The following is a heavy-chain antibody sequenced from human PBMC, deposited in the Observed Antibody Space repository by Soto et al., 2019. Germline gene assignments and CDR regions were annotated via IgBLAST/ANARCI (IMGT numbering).Heavy chain of an antibody. CDR1: GGSISSYY. J-gene: IGHJ6*03. CDR2: IYYSGST. Sequence: SETLSLTCTVSGGSISSYYWSWIRQPPGKGLEWIGYIYYSGSTNYNPSLKSRVTISVDTSKNQFSLKLSSVTAADTAVYYCARLVEGPTGTTYKYYYYMDVWGKGTTVTVSS. V-gene: IGHV4-59*08. CDR3: ARLVEGPTGTTYKYYYYMDV. D-gene: IGHD1-1*01.